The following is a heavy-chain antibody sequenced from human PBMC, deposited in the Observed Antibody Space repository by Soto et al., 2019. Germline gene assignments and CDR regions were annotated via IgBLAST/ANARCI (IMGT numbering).Heavy chain of an antibody. J-gene: IGHJ4*02. CDR3: AYGSSSAWIDY. D-gene: IGHD6-25*01. Sequence: SETLSLTCSVSGDSMRGYHFYWGWIRQAPGKGLEWIGSAYFSGGNNYYSPSLKRRVSISVDSSKNECSLRLTSLTAADTAVYFCAYGSSSAWIDYWGQGTLVTVSS. V-gene: IGHV4-39*01. CDR1: GDSMRGYHFY. CDR2: AYFSGGNN.